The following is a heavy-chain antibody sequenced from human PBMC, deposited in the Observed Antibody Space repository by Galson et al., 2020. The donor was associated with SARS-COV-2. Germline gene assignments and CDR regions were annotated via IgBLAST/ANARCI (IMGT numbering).Heavy chain of an antibody. CDR3: AKVSGYRDYDYYYMDV. D-gene: IGHD3-3*01. CDR1: GFPFSNYG. Sequence: GGSLRLSCAASGFPFSNYGMHWVRQAPGKGLEWVAVISYAGNHKYYADSVTGRFTISRDNSKNTLDLQMNSLRAEDTAVYYCAKVSGYRDYDYYYMDVWGKGTTVTVSS. J-gene: IGHJ6*03. CDR2: ISYAGNHK. V-gene: IGHV3-30*18.